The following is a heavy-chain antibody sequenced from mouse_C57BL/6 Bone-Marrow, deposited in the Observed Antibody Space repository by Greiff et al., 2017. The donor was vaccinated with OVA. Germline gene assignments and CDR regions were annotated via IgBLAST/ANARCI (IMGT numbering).Heavy chain of an antibody. CDR2: INPSSGYT. J-gene: IGHJ4*01. CDR3: ALGEADSSRAMDY. D-gene: IGHD3-2*02. Sequence: QVQLQQSGAELARPGASVKMSCKASGYTFTSYTMHWVKQRPGQGLEWIGYINPSSGYTKYNQKFKDKATLTADKSSSTAYMQLSSLTSEDSAVYYCALGEADSSRAMDYRGQGTSVTVSS. V-gene: IGHV1-4*01. CDR1: GYTFTSYT.